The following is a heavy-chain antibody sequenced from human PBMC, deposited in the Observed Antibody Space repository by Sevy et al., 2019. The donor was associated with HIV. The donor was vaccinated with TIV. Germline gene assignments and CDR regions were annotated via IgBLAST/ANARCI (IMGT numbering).Heavy chain of an antibody. D-gene: IGHD6-13*01. J-gene: IGHJ6*02. CDR1: GFTFSSYA. CDR2: ISGSGGST. CDR3: VQLKHYYGMDV. V-gene: IGHV3-23*01. Sequence: GGSLRFSCAASGFTFSSYAMSWVRQAPGKGLEWVSAISGSGGSTYYGDSVKGRFTISRDNSKNTLYLQMNSLRAEDTAVYYSVQLKHYYGMDVWGQGTTVTVSS.